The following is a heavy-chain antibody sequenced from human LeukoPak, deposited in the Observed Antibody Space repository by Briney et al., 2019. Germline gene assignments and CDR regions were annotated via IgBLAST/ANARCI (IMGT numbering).Heavy chain of an antibody. CDR1: GFTFSSYA. CDR3: AKGSPVVTRRTFNWYFDL. Sequence: GGSLRLSCAASGFTFSSYAMSWVRQAPGKGLEWVSAISGSGGSTYYADSVKGRFTISRDNSKNTLYLQMNSLRAEDTAVYYCAKGSPVVTRRTFNWYFDLWGRGTLVTVSS. V-gene: IGHV3-23*01. CDR2: ISGSGGST. D-gene: IGHD4-23*01. J-gene: IGHJ2*01.